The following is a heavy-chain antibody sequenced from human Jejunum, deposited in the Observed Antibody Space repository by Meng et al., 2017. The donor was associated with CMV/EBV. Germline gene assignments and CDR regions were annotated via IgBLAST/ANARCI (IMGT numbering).Heavy chain of an antibody. J-gene: IGHJ4*02. D-gene: IGHD6-13*01. CDR2: IYYSGST. CDR1: VASLLRSAYY. V-gene: IGHV4-39*07. CDR3: ARVSSIWSAFDY. Sequence: SVASLLRSAYYWGWIPQSPAKGLEWIGSIYYSGSTYYKSSLRSRVTISVDTSKKQFSLKLKFVTAADTAVYYCARVSSIWSAFDYWGQGRLVTVSS.